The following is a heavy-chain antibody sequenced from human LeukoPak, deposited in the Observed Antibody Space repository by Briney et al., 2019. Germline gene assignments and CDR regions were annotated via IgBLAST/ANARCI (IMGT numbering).Heavy chain of an antibody. CDR2: ISGSIGNI. CDR1: GFTFSSYG. D-gene: IGHD6-25*01. Sequence: GGTLRLSCAASGFTFSSYGMSWVRQAPGKGPEWVSSISGSIGNIYYADSVKGRFTISRDNSKNTLYLQMNNLRAEVSAVYYCAEDLSGYEPYWYFDLWGRGTLVTVSS. CDR3: AEDLSGYEPYWYFDL. V-gene: IGHV3-23*01. J-gene: IGHJ2*01.